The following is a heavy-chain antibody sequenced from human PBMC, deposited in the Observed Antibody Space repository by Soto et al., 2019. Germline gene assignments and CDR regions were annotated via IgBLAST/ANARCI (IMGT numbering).Heavy chain of an antibody. V-gene: IGHV1-69*01. CDR3: ARPVDTAMVFAHRYYYVMDV. J-gene: IGHJ6*02. D-gene: IGHD5-18*01. Sequence: QVQLVQSGAEVKKPGSSVKVSCKASGGTFSSYAISWVRQAPGQGLEWMGGIIPIFGTANYAQKFQGRVTITADESTSTAYMELSSLRSEDTAVYYCARPVDTAMVFAHRYYYVMDVWGQGTTVTVSS. CDR1: GGTFSSYA. CDR2: IIPIFGTA.